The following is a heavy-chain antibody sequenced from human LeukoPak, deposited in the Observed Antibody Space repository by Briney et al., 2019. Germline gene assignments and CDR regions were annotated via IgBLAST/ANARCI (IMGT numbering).Heavy chain of an antibody. V-gene: IGHV3-48*04. J-gene: IGHJ4*02. CDR1: GFIFSSYG. CDR2: ISSGSSTV. Sequence: GGSLRLTCAASGFIFSSYGMNWVRQAPGKGLEWVSYISSGSSTVYYADSVKGRFTISRDNSKNTLYLQMNSLRAEDTAVYYCARGRGYSGYDGFDYWGQGTLVTVSS. CDR3: ARGRGYSGYDGFDY. D-gene: IGHD5-12*01.